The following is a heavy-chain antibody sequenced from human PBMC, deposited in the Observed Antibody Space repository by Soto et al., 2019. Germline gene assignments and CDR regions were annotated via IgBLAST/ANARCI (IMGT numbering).Heavy chain of an antibody. D-gene: IGHD3-16*01. Sequence: GGSLRLSCAASGFTFSGYWMSWVRQPPGKGLEWVANIKYDGSEKYYVDSIKGRFTISRDNVENSLYLQMNSLRVEDTAVYYCARDRGASRKKAPFYFDYWGQGTPVTVSS. J-gene: IGHJ4*02. CDR1: GFTFSGYW. V-gene: IGHV3-7*05. CDR3: ARDRGASRKKAPFYFDY. CDR2: IKYDGSEK.